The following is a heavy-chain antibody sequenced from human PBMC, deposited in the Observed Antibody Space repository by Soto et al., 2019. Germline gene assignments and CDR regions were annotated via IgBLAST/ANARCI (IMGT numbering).Heavy chain of an antibody. D-gene: IGHD5-12*01. CDR1: GFTFSSYA. J-gene: IGHJ4*02. V-gene: IGHV3-30*03. CDR3: ASLGGGYVGALPN. Sequence: AGGSLRLSCAASGFTFSSYAMHWVRQAPGKGLEWVAVISYDGSRKYYADSVKGRFTISRDNSKSTLYLQMNSLRAEDTAVYYCASLGGGYVGALPNWGQGTLVTVSS. CDR2: ISYDGSRK.